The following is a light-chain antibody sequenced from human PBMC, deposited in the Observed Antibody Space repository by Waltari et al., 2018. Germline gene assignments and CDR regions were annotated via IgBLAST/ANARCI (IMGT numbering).Light chain of an antibody. CDR3: QKYNGDPPWT. CDR1: QGISNS. CDR2: SAS. Sequence: DIKITQSPTSLSASVGGRVTITRRASQGISNSLAWFQQKPGKVPNLLIYSASTLESGVPSRFSGSGSGTDFTLTISSLQPEDVATYYCQKYNGDPPWTFGQGTKVEIK. V-gene: IGKV1-27*01. J-gene: IGKJ1*01.